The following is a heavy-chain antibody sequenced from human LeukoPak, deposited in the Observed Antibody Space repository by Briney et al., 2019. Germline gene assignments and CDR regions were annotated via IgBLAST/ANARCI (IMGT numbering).Heavy chain of an antibody. D-gene: IGHD2-21*01. CDR3: ARRFPRRYMDV. CDR1: GYTFTSYD. J-gene: IGHJ6*03. Sequence: GASAKVSCKASGYTFTSYDINWVRQATGQGLEWMGWMNPNSGNTGYAQKFQGRVTMTRNTSISTAYMELSSLRSEDAAVYYCARRFPRRYMDVWGKGTTVTVSS. V-gene: IGHV1-8*01. CDR2: MNPNSGNT.